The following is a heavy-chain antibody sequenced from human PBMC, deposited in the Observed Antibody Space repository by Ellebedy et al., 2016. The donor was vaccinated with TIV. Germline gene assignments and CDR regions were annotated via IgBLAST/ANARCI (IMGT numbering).Heavy chain of an antibody. CDR2: IKEDGNEK. Sequence: PGGSLRLSCAASGFTFNNYWMTWVRQAPGQGLECVANIKEDGNEKNYADSVKGRFSISKDNAKNSLYLQMNSLRAADTAIYYCVKNRASLDHWGQGALVTVSS. J-gene: IGHJ4*02. CDR3: VKNRASLDH. V-gene: IGHV3-7*03. D-gene: IGHD2/OR15-2a*01. CDR1: GFTFNNYW.